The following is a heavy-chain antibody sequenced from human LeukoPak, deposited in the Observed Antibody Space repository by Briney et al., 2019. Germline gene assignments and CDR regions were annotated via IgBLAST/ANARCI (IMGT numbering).Heavy chain of an antibody. CDR2: INGDGSST. D-gene: IGHD3-10*01. CDR3: ARAGSGLDY. J-gene: IGHJ4*02. Sequence: PGGSLRLSCAASGFTFRTYWMYWVRQAPGKGLVWVSRINGDGSSTSYADSVKGRFTVSRDNAKNTVYLQMHSLRADDSAVYYCARAGSGLDYWGQGTLVTVSS. CDR1: GFTFRTYW. V-gene: IGHV3-74*01.